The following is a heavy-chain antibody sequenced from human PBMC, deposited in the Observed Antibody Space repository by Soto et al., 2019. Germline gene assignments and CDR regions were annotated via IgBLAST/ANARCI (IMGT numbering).Heavy chain of an antibody. CDR1: GGSISSAAYC. V-gene: IGHV4-30-4*01. CDR3: ARGPYGDKVDY. CDR2: IYDGGTT. D-gene: IGHD3-16*01. Sequence: SETLSLTCTVSGGSISSAAYCWSWIRQSPDKGLEWIGHIYDGGTTYSSPSLKGRVTISADTSETQFSLKLNSVSAADTAVYYCARGPYGDKVDYWGQGIQVTVSS. J-gene: IGHJ4*02.